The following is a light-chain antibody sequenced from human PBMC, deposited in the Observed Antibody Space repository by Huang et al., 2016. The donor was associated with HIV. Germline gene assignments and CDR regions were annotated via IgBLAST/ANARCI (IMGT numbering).Light chain of an antibody. CDR2: GAS. CDR1: QSVSSN. Sequence: EVVMTQSPATLSVSQGDRATLSCRASQSVSSNLAWYQQTPGQAPRLLIHGASTRATVIPARFSGSGSGTEFILTISSLQSEDFAVYYCQQYNNWPWTFGQGTKVEV. J-gene: IGKJ1*01. CDR3: QQYNNWPWT. V-gene: IGKV3-15*01.